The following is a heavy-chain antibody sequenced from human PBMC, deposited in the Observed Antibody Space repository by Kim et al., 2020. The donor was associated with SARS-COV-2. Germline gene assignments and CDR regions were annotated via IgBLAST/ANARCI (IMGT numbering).Heavy chain of an antibody. Sequence: SETLSLTCTVSGGSISSYYWSWIRQPPGKGLEWIGYIYYSGSTNYNPSLKSRVTISVDTSKNQFSLKLSYVTAADTAVYYCAKSQYYDSSGYYGYYYYGMDVWGQGTTVTVSS. CDR1: GGSISSYY. J-gene: IGHJ6*02. CDR3: AKSQYYDSSGYYGYYYYGMDV. CDR2: IYYSGST. D-gene: IGHD3-22*01. V-gene: IGHV4-59*13.